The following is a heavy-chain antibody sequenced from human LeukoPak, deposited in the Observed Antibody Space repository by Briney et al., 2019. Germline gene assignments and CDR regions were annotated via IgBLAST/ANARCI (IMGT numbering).Heavy chain of an antibody. CDR2: IIPIFGIA. CDR1: GVTFSSYA. V-gene: IGHV1-69*04. J-gene: IGHJ6*02. CDR3: ARVDAAAASSVYYYGMDV. Sequence: GASVKVSCKASGVTFSSYAISWVRQAPGQGLEWMGRIIPIFGIANYAQKFQGRVTITADKSTSTAYMELSSLRSEDTAVYYCARVDAAAASSVYYYGMDVWGQGTTVTVSS. D-gene: IGHD6-13*01.